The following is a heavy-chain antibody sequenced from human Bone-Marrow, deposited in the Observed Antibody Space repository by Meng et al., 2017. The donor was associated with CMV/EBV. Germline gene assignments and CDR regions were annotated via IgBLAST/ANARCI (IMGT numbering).Heavy chain of an antibody. CDR1: GYTFTSYY. CDR3: ARDFSSPRDFYYFGMDV. Sequence: ASVKVFCKASGYTFTSYYMHWVRQDPGQGLEWMGIINPSGGSTSYAQKFQGRVTMIRDTSTSTVYMGLSSLRSEDTAVYYCARDFSSPRDFYYFGMDVWGQGTTVTVPS. D-gene: IGHD6-13*01. J-gene: IGHJ6*02. CDR2: INPSGGST. V-gene: IGHV1-46*01.